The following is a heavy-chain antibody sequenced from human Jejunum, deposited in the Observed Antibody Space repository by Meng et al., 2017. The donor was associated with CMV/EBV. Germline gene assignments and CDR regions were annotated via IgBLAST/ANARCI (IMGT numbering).Heavy chain of an antibody. V-gene: IGHV3-21*01. CDR1: FTFSSYS. CDR3: ASVPAGGGYYYGMDV. CDR2: ISSSSSYI. J-gene: IGHJ6*02. D-gene: IGHD2-2*01. Sequence: FTFSSYSMNWVRQAPGKGLEWVSSISSSSSYIYYADSVKGRFTISRDNAKNSLYLQMNSLRAEDTAVYYCASVPAGGGYYYGMDVWGQGTTVTVSS.